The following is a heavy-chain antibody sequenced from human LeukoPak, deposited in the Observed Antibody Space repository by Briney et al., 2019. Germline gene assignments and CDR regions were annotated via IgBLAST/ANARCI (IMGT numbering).Heavy chain of an antibody. CDR1: GFTFSSYW. V-gene: IGHV3-74*01. Sequence: GGSLRLSCAASGFTFSSYWMHWVRQAPGKGLVWVSHINSDGSSTSHADSVQGRFTISRDNSKSTLCLQMNSLRAEDTAVYYCAKQLGYCSDGSCYFPYWGQGTLVTVSS. CDR2: INSDGSST. CDR3: AKQLGYCSDGSCYFPY. D-gene: IGHD2-15*01. J-gene: IGHJ4*02.